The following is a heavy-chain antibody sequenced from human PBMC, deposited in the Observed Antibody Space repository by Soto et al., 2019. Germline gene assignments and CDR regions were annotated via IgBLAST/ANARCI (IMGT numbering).Heavy chain of an antibody. D-gene: IGHD2-2*02. CDR1: GGSFSGYY. V-gene: IGHV4-34*01. Sequence: SETLSLTCAVYGGSFSGYYWSWIRQPPGKGLEWIGEINHSGSTNYNPSLKSRVTISVDTSKNQFSLKLSSVTAADTAVYYCARGGTHCSSTSCYTKPLHGSTEDPWGQGTLVTVSS. J-gene: IGHJ5*02. CDR3: ARGGTHCSSTSCYTKPLHGSTEDP. CDR2: INHSGST.